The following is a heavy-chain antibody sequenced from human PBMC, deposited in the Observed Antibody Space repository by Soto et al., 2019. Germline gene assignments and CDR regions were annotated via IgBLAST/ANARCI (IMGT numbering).Heavy chain of an antibody. D-gene: IGHD6-6*01. CDR2: IYYSGST. Sequence: PXETLSLTCTVSGGSIRSDGYYWSWIRQHPGKGLEWIGYIYYSGSTYYNPSLKSRVSISADTSNNQFSLKLTSVTAADTAVYYCAGGSSKSWFDHWGQGSLVTVSS. CDR3: AGGSSKSWFDH. V-gene: IGHV4-31*03. J-gene: IGHJ5*02. CDR1: GGSIRSDGYY.